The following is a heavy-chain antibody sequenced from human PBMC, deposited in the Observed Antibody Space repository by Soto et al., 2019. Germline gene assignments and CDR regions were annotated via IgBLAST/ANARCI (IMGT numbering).Heavy chain of an antibody. CDR3: ASDYYDSSGYWHDAFDI. V-gene: IGHV5-51*01. CDR1: GYSFTSYW. CDR2: IYPGDSDT. J-gene: IGHJ3*02. Sequence: GESLKIFCKGSGYSFTSYWIGWVRQMPGKGLEWMGIIYPGDSDTRYSPSFQGQVTISADKSISTAYLQWSSLKASDTAMYYCASDYYDSSGYWHDAFDIWGQGTMVTVSS. D-gene: IGHD3-22*01.